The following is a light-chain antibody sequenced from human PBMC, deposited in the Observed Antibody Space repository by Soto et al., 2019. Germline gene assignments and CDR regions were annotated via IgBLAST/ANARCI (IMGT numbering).Light chain of an antibody. Sequence: QSALTQPPSVSGAPGQRVTISCAGSSSNIGAGHDVHWYHQIPGTAPRLLIFENNNRPSGVPDRFFVSKSGSSASLAITGLQTEDEADYYCQSYDSSLNSFVFGGGTKVTVL. J-gene: IGLJ3*02. CDR3: QSYDSSLNSFV. CDR2: ENN. V-gene: IGLV1-40*01. CDR1: SSNIGAGHD.